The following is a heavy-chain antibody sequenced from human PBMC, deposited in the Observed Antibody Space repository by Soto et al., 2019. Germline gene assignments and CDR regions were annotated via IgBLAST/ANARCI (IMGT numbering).Heavy chain of an antibody. D-gene: IGHD2-15*01. CDR2: ISSSSSYI. V-gene: IGHV3-21*01. J-gene: IGHJ4*02. Sequence: GGSLRLSCEASGFTFSSYSMNWVRQAPGKGLEWVSSISSSSSYIYYADSVKGRFTISRDNAKNSLYLQMNSLRAEDTAVYYCASLTPRGPLYGGKNFDYWGQGTLVTVSS. CDR1: GFTFSSYS. CDR3: ASLTPRGPLYGGKNFDY.